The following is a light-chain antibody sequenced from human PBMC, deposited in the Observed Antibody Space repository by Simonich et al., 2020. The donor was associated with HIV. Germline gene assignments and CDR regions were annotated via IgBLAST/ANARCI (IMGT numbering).Light chain of an antibody. CDR3: QQRSNWPPYT. V-gene: IGKV3-11*01. J-gene: IGKJ2*01. CDR2: DAS. Sequence: EIVLTQSPATLSLSPGERATLSCRASQIVSSNLACYQQKPGQAPRLLIYDASNRATGIPARFSGSGSGTDFTLTISSLEPEDFAVYYCQQRSNWPPYTFGQGTKLEIK. CDR1: QIVSSN.